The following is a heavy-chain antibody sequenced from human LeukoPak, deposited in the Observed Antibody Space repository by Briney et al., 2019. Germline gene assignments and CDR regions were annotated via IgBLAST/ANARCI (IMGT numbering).Heavy chain of an antibody. CDR3: AKGAFVGRTAMVRLFDY. Sequence: GGSLRLSCAASGFTFSSYAMSWVRQAPGKGLEWVSAISGSGGSTYYADSVKGRFTISRDNSKNTLYLQMNSLRAEDTAVYYCAKGAFVGRTAMVRLFDYWGQGTLVTVSS. V-gene: IGHV3-23*01. CDR2: ISGSGGST. CDR1: GFTFSSYA. J-gene: IGHJ4*02. D-gene: IGHD5-18*01.